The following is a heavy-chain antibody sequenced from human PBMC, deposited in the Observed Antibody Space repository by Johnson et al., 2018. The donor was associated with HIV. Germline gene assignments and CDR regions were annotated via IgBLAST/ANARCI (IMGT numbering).Heavy chain of an antibody. J-gene: IGHJ3*02. CDR2: ISWNSGSI. Sequence: VESGGGVVQPGRSLRLSCAASGFTFDDYAMHWVRQAPGKGLEWVSGISWNSGSIGYADSVKGRFTISRDNSKNTLYLQMNSLRAEDTAVYYCARERRPWGPDAFDIWGQGTMVTVSS. CDR3: ARERRPWGPDAFDI. D-gene: IGHD3-16*01. CDR1: GFTFDDYA. V-gene: IGHV3-9*01.